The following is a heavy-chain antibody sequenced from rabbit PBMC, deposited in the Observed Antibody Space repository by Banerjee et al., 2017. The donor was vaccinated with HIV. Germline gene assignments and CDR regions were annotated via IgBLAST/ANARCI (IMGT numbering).Heavy chain of an antibody. CDR3: ARVLVVAGVDL. Sequence: KESGGGLVQPGGSLKLSCKASGFDFSRYYMSWVRQAPGMGLEWIGYIDPVVGSTYYATWVNGQFTISSHNAQNTLYLQLNNLTVADTATYFCARVLVVAGVDLWGPGTLVTVS. V-gene: IGHV1S7*01. CDR2: IDPVVGST. D-gene: IGHD4-1*01. J-gene: IGHJ6*01. CDR1: GFDFSRYY.